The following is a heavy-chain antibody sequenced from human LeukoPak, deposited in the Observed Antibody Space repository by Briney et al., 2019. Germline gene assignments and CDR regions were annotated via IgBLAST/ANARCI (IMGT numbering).Heavy chain of an antibody. CDR1: GGSISSYY. CDR3: ARDRIAVAGXYFDY. CDR2: IYTSGST. V-gene: IGHV4-4*07. Sequence: PSETLSLTCTVSGGSISSYYWSWIRQPAGKGLEWIGRIYTSGSTNYNPSLKSRVTMSVETSKNQLSLKLSSVTAPDTAVYYCARDRIAVAGXYFDYWGQXXLVTX. J-gene: IGHJ4*02. D-gene: IGHD6-19*01.